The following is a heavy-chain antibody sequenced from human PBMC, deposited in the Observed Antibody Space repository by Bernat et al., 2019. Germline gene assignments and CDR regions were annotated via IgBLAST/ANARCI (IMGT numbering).Heavy chain of an antibody. CDR3: AREYDILTGYYDLGRVGTFDY. D-gene: IGHD3-9*01. CDR1: GGTFSSYT. Sequence: QVQLVQSGAEVKKPGSSVKVSCKASGGTFSSYTISWVRQAPGQGLEWMGRIIPILGIANYAQKFQGRVTITADKSTSTAYMELSSLRSEDTAVYYCAREYDILTGYYDLGRVGTFDYWGQGTLVTVSS. V-gene: IGHV1-69*02. J-gene: IGHJ4*02. CDR2: IIPILGIA.